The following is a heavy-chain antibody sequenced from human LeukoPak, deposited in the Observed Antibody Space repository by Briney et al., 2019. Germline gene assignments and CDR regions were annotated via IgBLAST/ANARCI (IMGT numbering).Heavy chain of an antibody. D-gene: IGHD6-13*01. CDR3: AKVKLGQDFGIAAALDC. J-gene: IGHJ4*02. CDR2: ISGDSGST. V-gene: IGHV3-43*02. Sequence: GGSLRLSCAASGFTFDDYAMHWVRQAPGKGLEWVSLISGDSGSTYYADSVRGRFTISRDNSKNSLYLQMNSLRTEDTALYYCAKVKLGQDFGIAAALDCWGQGTLVTVSS. CDR1: GFTFDDYA.